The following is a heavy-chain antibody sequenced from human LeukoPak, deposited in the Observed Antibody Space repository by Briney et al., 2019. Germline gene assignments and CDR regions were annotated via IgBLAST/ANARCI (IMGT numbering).Heavy chain of an antibody. Sequence: GSLRLSFAASRFPFSTYAMSWVRPAPGKGLEWVSGITCSGGDTYYADSVKGRFTISRDNSKNTLYLQMNTLRAEDTAVYYCAKDLGWEVSHGFDPWGQGTLVTVSS. D-gene: IGHD3-3*01. CDR2: ITCSGGDT. J-gene: IGHJ5*02. V-gene: IGHV3-23*01. CDR3: AKDLGWEVSHGFDP. CDR1: RFPFSTYA.